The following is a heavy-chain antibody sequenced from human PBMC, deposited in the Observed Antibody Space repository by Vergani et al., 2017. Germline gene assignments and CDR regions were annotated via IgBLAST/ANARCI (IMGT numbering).Heavy chain of an antibody. V-gene: IGHV2-5*01. J-gene: IGHJ3*02. D-gene: IGHD3-22*01. CDR2: IYWNDDK. CDR1: GFSLSTSGVG. CDR3: AHRGLYYYDSSGPLDAFDI. Sequence: QITLKESGPTLVKPTQTLTLTCTFSGFSLSTSGVGVGWIRQPPGKALEWLALIYWNDDKRYSPSLKSRLTITKDTSKNQVVLTMTNMDPVDTATYYCAHRGLYYYDSSGPLDAFDIWAQGTMVTVSS.